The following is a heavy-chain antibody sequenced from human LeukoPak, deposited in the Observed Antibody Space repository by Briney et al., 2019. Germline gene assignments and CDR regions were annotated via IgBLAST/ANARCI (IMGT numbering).Heavy chain of an antibody. D-gene: IGHD1-26*01. J-gene: IGHJ4*02. CDR3: ASVSVWELATHPGGSFDY. V-gene: IGHV4-30-4*01. Sequence: SQTLSLTCTVSGGLISRIEYYWGWVRQSPVRGLEWLGHIYHTGTTLYSPHLNNRLTLSVDSSKNQFSLTLNSVTAADTAVYYCASVSVWELATHPGGSFDYWGRGILVTVSS. CDR1: GGLISRIEYY. CDR2: IYHTGTT.